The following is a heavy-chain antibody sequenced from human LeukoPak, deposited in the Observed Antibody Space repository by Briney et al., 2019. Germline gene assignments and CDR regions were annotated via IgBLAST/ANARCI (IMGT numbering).Heavy chain of an antibody. CDR1: AGSISSHY. CDR2: IYYSGNT. D-gene: IGHD5-12*01. J-gene: IGHJ4*02. V-gene: IGHV4-59*11. CDR3: ATKVGEGSGYDYYFDY. Sequence: SETLSLTCTVSAGSISSHYWSWIRQPPRKGLEYIGYIYYSGNTNYNPSLKSRVTISLDTSKNQFSLKLSSVTAADTAVYYCATKVGEGSGYDYYFDYWGQGTLVTVSS.